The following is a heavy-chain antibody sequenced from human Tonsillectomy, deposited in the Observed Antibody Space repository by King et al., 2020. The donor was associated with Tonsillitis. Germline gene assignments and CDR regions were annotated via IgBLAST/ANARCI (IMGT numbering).Heavy chain of an antibody. J-gene: IGHJ1*01. CDR1: GDTFISYG. V-gene: IGHV1-69*01. CDR3: ASTRTTTIFGVVKDYF. Sequence: VQLVESGSEVQKPGSSVKVSCKASGDTFISYGINWVRQAPGQGLEWMGGIIPISGATNYAQKFQGRVTISADESSRTAYMELSSLRSEDTAVYYRASTRTTTIFGVVKDYF. CDR2: IIPISGAT. D-gene: IGHD3-3*01.